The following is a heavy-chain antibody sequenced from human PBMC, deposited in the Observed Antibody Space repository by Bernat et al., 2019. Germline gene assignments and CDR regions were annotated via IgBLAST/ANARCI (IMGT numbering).Heavy chain of an antibody. J-gene: IGHJ4*02. D-gene: IGHD3-22*01. CDR1: GFTFSSYA. CDR2: ISGSGGRT. V-gene: IGHV3-23*01. Sequence: EVQLLESGGGLVRPGGSLRLSCAASGFTFSSYAMSWVRQAPGKGLEWVSAISGSGGRTYYADSVKGRFTISRDNSKNQLYLQMNSLRAEDTAVYYCANPSAKYYYDSSGYYIGWGQGTLVTVSS. CDR3: ANPSAKYYYDSSGYYIG.